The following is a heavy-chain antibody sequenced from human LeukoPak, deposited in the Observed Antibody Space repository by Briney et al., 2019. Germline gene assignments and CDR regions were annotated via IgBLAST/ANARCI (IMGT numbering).Heavy chain of an antibody. V-gene: IGHV4-59*02. CDR2: VYYSGST. D-gene: IGHD2-15*01. J-gene: IGHJ4*02. Sequence: SETLSLTCVVSGGPVSGYYWGWIRQPPGRGLEWIEYVYYSGSTNYNPSFKSRITISVDTSRNQFSLQLSSVTAADTAVYYCARIHRYCSGGACYVLDNWGQGTLVAVSS. CDR1: GGPVSGYY. CDR3: ARIHRYCSGGACYVLDN.